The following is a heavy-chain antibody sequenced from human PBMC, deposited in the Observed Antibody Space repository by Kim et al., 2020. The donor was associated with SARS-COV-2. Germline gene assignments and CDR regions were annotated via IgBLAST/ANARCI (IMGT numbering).Heavy chain of an antibody. V-gene: IGHV4-34*01. J-gene: IGHJ4*02. Sequence: SETLSLTCAVYGGSFSGYYWSWIRQPPGKGLEWIGEINHSGSTNYNPSLKRRVTISVDTSKNQFSLKLSSVTAADTAVYYCARGGPTQIFDYWGQGTLVTVSS. CDR2: INHSGST. CDR1: GGSFSGYY. CDR3: ARGGPTQIFDY.